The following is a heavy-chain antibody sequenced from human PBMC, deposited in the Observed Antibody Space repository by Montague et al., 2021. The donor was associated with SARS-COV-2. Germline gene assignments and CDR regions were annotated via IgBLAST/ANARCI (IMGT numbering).Heavy chain of an antibody. CDR1: GFTVSSNY. CDR2: IYSGGST. CDR3: ARDVVVVAATGVRYYYYGMDV. J-gene: IGHJ6*02. Sequence: SLRLSCAASGFTVSSNYMSWVRQAPGKGLEWVSVIYSGGSTYYADSVKGRFTISRDNSKNTLYLQMNSLRAEDTAVYYCARDVVVVAATGVRYYYYGMDVWGQGTTVTVSS. D-gene: IGHD2-15*01. V-gene: IGHV3-66*01.